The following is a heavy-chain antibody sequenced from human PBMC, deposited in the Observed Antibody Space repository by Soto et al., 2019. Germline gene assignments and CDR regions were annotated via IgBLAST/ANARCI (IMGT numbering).Heavy chain of an antibody. V-gene: IGHV3-23*01. J-gene: IGHJ6*02. CDR2: LSGSGSST. Sequence: GGSLRLSCAVSGFTFSDYAMSWVRQAPGKGLEWVSSLSGSGSSTYYADSVSGRFTISRDNLKNTVYLQMNSLRVEDTAIYYCAKGGESRSHYYAMHVWGQGTTVTVSS. CDR3: AKGGESRSHYYAMHV. CDR1: GFTFSDYA. D-gene: IGHD3-10*01.